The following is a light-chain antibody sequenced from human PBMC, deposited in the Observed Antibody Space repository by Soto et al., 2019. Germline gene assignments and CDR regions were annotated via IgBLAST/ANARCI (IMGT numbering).Light chain of an antibody. CDR1: QSVRSTF. CDR2: GAS. V-gene: IGKV3-20*01. Sequence: VLPQSPDTLSLSPGDIATLSCRASQSVRSTFLAWYQQKPGQAPRLLIYGASNRAAGIPERFSGSASGTEFTLTISRLEPDDSAVYDCQQYHDSPMNTFGQGTKLQIK. CDR3: QQYHDSPMNT. J-gene: IGKJ2*01.